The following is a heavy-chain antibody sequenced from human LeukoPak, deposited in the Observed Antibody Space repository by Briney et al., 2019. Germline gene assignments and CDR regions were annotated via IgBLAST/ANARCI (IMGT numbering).Heavy chain of an antibody. CDR1: GFTFSSYA. CDR2: ISESGGRT. Sequence: GGSLRLSCAASGFTFSSYAMSWVRQTPGKGLEWVSIISESGGRTYYADSVKGRFTISRDNSKNTLYLQMNSLRAEDTAVYYCAKAHYYDSSGYSDYWGQGTLVTVSS. J-gene: IGHJ4*02. D-gene: IGHD3-22*01. V-gene: IGHV3-23*01. CDR3: AKAHYYDSSGYSDY.